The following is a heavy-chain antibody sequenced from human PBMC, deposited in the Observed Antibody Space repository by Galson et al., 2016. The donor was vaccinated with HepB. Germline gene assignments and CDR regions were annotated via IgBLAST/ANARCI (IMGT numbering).Heavy chain of an antibody. CDR3: ARLFASGRKYDAFDI. V-gene: IGHV4-39*01. D-gene: IGHD3-10*01. J-gene: IGHJ3*02. CDR2: LSYSGSA. Sequence: SETLSLTCTVSGGSVTASPYYHAWIRQPPGKGLEWIGTLSYSGSAYYNPSLKSHFTISMGASRNQFSLQLTSVTAAGTAVYYFARLFASGRKYDAFDIWGQGTVVTVSS. CDR1: GGSVTASPYY.